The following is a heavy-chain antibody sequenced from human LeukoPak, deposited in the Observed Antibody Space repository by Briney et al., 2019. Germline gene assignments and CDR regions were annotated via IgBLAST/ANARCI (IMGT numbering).Heavy chain of an antibody. J-gene: IGHJ4*02. V-gene: IGHV3-66*01. CDR2: IYSGGST. D-gene: IGHD6-13*01. CDR3: AGGVAAAGRGGY. CDR1: GFTVSSNY. Sequence: GGSLRLSCAASGFTVSSNYMSWVRQAPGKGLEWVSVIYSGGSTYYADSVRGRFTLSRDNSENTLHLQMSSLRVEDTAVYYCAGGVAAAGRGGYWGQGTLVTVSS.